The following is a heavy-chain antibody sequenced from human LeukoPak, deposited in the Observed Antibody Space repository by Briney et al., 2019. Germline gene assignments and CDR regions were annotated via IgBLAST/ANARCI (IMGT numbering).Heavy chain of an antibody. CDR1: GFTFSSYW. D-gene: IGHD2-2*01. CDR3: TRVGYCATTSCRTAFDV. V-gene: IGHV3-74*01. CDR2: INTDGSST. J-gene: IGHJ3*01. Sequence: GGSLRLSCAVSGFTFSSYWMQWVRQVPGKGLVWVSRINTDGSSTSYADSVKGRFTISRDNAKSTLYLQMNSLRAEDTAVYYCTRVGYCATTSCRTAFDVWGQGTVVTVSS.